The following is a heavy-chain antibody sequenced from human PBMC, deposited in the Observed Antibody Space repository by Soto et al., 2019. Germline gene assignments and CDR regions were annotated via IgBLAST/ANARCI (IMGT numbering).Heavy chain of an antibody. CDR1: GFTFSNND. CDR3: VKNSGWFTA. Sequence: GGSLRLSCVASGFTFSNNDMTWVRQAPGKGLEWVSTIDGTSTFSNYADSVEGRFTISRDNSRNTVYLQMNSLRADDTAVYYCVKNSGWFTAWGQGTLVTVSS. J-gene: IGHJ5*02. V-gene: IGHV3-23*05. CDR2: IDGTSTFS. D-gene: IGHD6-19*01.